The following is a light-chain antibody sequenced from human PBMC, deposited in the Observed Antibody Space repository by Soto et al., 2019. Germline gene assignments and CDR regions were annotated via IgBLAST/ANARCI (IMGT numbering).Light chain of an antibody. J-gene: IGKJ5*01. CDR2: AAS. V-gene: IGKV1-16*01. CDR1: QGISNY. Sequence: DIQMTQSPSSLSASVGDGVTITCQASQGISNYLAWYQQKPGKVPKLLIYAASTLQSGVPSRFSGSGSGTDFTLTISCLQSEDFATYYCQQYYSYPITFGQGTRLEIK. CDR3: QQYYSYPIT.